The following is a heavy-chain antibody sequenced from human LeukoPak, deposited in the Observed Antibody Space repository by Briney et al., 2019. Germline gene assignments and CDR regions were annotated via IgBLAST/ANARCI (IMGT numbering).Heavy chain of an antibody. D-gene: IGHD3-22*01. J-gene: IGHJ4*02. CDR1: GFTFSSYG. V-gene: IGHV3-30*02. CDR2: IRYDGSNK. CDR3: AKDRYYYDSSGYYFSYDY. Sequence: PGGSLRLSCAASGFTFSSYGMHWVRQAPGKGLEWVAFIRYDGSNKYYADPVKGRFTISRDNSKNTLYLQMNSLRAEDTAVYYCAKDRYYYDSSGYYFSYDYWGQGTLVTVSS.